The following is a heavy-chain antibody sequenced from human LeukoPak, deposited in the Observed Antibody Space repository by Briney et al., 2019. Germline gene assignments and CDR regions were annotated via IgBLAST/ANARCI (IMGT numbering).Heavy chain of an antibody. V-gene: IGHV3-66*02. CDR1: GFTVSSNY. Sequence: GGSLRLSCAASGFTVSSNYMSWVRQAPGKGLEWVSVIYSGGSTYYAGSVKGRFTISRDNSKNTLYLQMNSLRAEDTAVYYCANINWNYVFDYWGQGTLVTVSS. D-gene: IGHD1-7*01. J-gene: IGHJ4*02. CDR2: IYSGGST. CDR3: ANINWNYVFDY.